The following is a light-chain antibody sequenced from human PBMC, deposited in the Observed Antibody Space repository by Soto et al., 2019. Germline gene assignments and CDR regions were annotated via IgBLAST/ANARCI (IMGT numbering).Light chain of an antibody. J-gene: IGLJ1*01. CDR1: SSDIGHYDY. V-gene: IGLV2-14*03. CDR2: HVT. CDR3: CSLTTSHTYV. Sequence: QSALTQPASLSVSPGQSITISCTGTSSDIGHYDYVSWYQQHPGKAPKLMIYHVTYRPSGVSNRYSGSKSGNSASLTISGLQADDEADYYCCSLTTSHTYVFGSGTKVTVL.